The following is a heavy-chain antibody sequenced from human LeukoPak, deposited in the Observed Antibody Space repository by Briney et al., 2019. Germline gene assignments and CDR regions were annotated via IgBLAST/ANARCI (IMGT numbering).Heavy chain of an antibody. D-gene: IGHD3-22*01. CDR3: ARIENRHDSSGYPVDY. J-gene: IGHJ4*02. CDR1: GGTFSSYA. V-gene: IGHV1-69*13. Sequence: SVKVSCKASGGTFSSYAISWVRQAPGQGLEWMGGIIPIFGTANYAQKFLGRVTITADESTSTAYMELSSLRSEDTAVYYCARIENRHDSSGYPVDYWGQGTLVTVSS. CDR2: IIPIFGTA.